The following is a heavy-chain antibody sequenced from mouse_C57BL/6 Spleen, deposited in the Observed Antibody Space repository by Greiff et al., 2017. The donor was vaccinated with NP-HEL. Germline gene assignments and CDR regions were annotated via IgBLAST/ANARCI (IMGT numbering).Heavy chain of an antibody. CDR2: ISGGGGNT. D-gene: IGHD2-5*01. CDR3: ARRSNYGEGAMDY. V-gene: IGHV5-9*01. J-gene: IGHJ4*01. Sequence: EVQGVESGGGLVKPGGSLKLSCAASGFTFSSYTMSWVRQTPEKRLEWVATISGGGGNTYYPDSVKGRFTISRDNAKNTLYLQMSSLRSEDTALYYCARRSNYGEGAMDYWGQGTSVTVSS. CDR1: GFTFSSYT.